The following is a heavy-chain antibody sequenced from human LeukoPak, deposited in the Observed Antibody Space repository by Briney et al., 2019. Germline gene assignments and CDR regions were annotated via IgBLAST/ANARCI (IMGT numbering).Heavy chain of an antibody. CDR1: GFTFSDGW. V-gene: IGHV3-15*01. J-gene: IGHJ4*02. Sequence: GGSLRLSCAASGFTFSDGWMSWVRQAPGRGLEWVGRITSKSDGWITDYAAPVKGRFSTSRDDAENTLYLQMNSLRIEDTGVYYCTTKSFWGQGTLVTVSS. CDR3: TTKSF. CDR2: ITSKSDGWIT.